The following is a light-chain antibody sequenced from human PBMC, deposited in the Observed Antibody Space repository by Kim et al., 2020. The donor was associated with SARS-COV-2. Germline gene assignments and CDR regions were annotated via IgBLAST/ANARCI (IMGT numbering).Light chain of an antibody. J-gene: IGKJ4*01. V-gene: IGKV1-5*03. CDR3: EQYNSYPRT. CDR1: QRISSW. Sequence: DIQMTQSPSTLSASVGDSVTITCRASQRISSWFAWYQHRPGTAPKLLIYKASTLQTGVPSRFSGSGSGTEFTLTISSLVPDDFATYFSEQYNSYPRTLGGGAKGDIK. CDR2: KAS.